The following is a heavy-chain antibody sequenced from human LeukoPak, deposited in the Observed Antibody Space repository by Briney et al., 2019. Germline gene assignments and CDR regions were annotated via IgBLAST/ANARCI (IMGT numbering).Heavy chain of an antibody. CDR1: GFTFSSYS. J-gene: IGHJ3*02. Sequence: TGGSLRLSCAASGFTFSSYSMNWVRQAPGKGLEWVSYISSSSSTIYYADSVKGRFTISRDNAKNSLYLQMNSLRAEDTAVYYCARAGSGSYYDAFDIWGQGTMVTVSS. CDR2: ISSSSSTI. D-gene: IGHD1-26*01. V-gene: IGHV3-48*01. CDR3: ARAGSGSYYDAFDI.